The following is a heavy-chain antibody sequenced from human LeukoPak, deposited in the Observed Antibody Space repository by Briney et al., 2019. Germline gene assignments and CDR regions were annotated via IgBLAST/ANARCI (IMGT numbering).Heavy chain of an antibody. CDR2: INHSGST. D-gene: IGHD2-2*01. J-gene: IGHJ6*02. CDR1: GGSLSGYY. Sequence: SETLSLTCPVYGGSLSGYYWSWLRQPPGKGLEWIGEINHSGSTNYNPSLKSRVTISVDTSKNQFSLKLSSVTAADTAVYYCARTSWRPYYYYGMDVWGQGTTVTVSS. CDR3: ARTSWRPYYYYGMDV. V-gene: IGHV4-34*01.